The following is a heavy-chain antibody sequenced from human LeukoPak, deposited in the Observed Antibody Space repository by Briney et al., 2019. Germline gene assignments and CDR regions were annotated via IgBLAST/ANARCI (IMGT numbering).Heavy chain of an antibody. J-gene: IGHJ4*02. V-gene: IGHV3-48*04. CDR3: VREVGRPKTFSFDS. CDR2: ISETI. D-gene: IGHD3-16*01. Sequence: GGSLRLSCIASGFVFSRDTMSWVRQAPGKGLEWVAHISETIYYADSVQGRFTISRDNAKNSLYLQMSKLRGDDTAMYYCVREVGRPKTFSFDSWGRGTPVTVSS. CDR1: GFVFSRDT.